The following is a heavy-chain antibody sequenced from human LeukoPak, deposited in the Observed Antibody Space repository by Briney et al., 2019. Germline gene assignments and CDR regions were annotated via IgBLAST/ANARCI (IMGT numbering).Heavy chain of an antibody. CDR1: GFTFRTYS. Sequence: KPGGSLRLSCVASGFTFRTYSMNWVRQAPGKGLEWVSSISSSSHYIYYADSVKGRFTISRHNSKNTLYLQMNSLRAEDTAVYYCARVDSSSTLSGYYYYGMDVWGQGTTVTVSS. J-gene: IGHJ6*02. D-gene: IGHD6-6*01. V-gene: IGHV3-21*04. CDR3: ARVDSSSTLSGYYYYGMDV. CDR2: ISSSSHYI.